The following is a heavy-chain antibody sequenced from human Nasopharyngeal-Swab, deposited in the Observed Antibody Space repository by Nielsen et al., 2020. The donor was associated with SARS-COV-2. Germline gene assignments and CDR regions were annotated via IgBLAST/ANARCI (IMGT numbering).Heavy chain of an antibody. CDR2: INHSGST. CDR1: GGSFSGYY. CDR3: ARRPYSHSAGYHCHMDV. Sequence: SETLSLTCAVYGGSFSGYYWSWIRQPPGKGLEWIGEINHSGSTNYNPSLKSRVTISVDTSKNQFSLKLSSVTAAETAVYYCARRPYSHSAGYHCHMDVWGTGTTVTVSS. J-gene: IGHJ6*03. V-gene: IGHV4-34*01. D-gene: IGHD4-11*01.